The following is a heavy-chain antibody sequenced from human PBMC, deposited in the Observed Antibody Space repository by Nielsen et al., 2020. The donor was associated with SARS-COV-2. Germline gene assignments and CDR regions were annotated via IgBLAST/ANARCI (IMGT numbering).Heavy chain of an antibody. CDR1: GGTFSSYA. CDR2: IIPIFGTA. CDR3: ARSGWRDIVVVPAAGNYYYYGMDV. Sequence: SVKVSCKASGGTFSSYAISWVRQAPGQGLEWMGGIIPIFGTANYAQKFRGRVTITADESTSTAYMELSSLRSEDTAVYYCARSGWRDIVVVPAAGNYYYYGMDVWGQGTTVTVSS. V-gene: IGHV1-69*13. J-gene: IGHJ6*02. D-gene: IGHD2-2*01.